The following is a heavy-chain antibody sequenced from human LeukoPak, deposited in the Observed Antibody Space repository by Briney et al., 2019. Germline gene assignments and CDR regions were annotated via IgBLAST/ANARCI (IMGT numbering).Heavy chain of an antibody. Sequence: PGGSLRLSCAASGFTVSSNYMSWVRQAPGKGLEWVSVIYSGGSTYYADSVKGRFTISRHNSKDTLYLQMNGLRAEDTAVYYCAKQMYYYDSSGLFDYWGQGTLVTVSS. V-gene: IGHV3-53*01. CDR3: AKQMYYYDSSGLFDY. CDR1: GFTVSSNY. J-gene: IGHJ4*02. D-gene: IGHD3-22*01. CDR2: IYSGGST.